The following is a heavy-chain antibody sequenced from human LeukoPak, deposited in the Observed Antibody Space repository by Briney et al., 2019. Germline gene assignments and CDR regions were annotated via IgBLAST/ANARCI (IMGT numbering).Heavy chain of an antibody. CDR2: ISAYNGNT. J-gene: IGHJ4*02. D-gene: IGHD3-3*01. V-gene: IGHV1-18*01. CDR3: ARVGGLEDFWSGYPPDFDY. CDR1: GGTFSSYA. Sequence: ASVKVSCKASGGTFSSYAISWVRQAPGQGLEWMGWISAYNGNTNYAQKLQGRVTMTTDTSTSTAYMELRSLRSDDTAVYYCARVGGLEDFWSGYPPDFDYWGQGTLVTVSS.